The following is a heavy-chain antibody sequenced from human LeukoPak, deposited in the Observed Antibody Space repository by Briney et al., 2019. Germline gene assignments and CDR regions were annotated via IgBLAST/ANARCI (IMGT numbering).Heavy chain of an antibody. D-gene: IGHD4-17*01. CDR3: SRPRYDYGDYDVGY. Sequence: GGSLRLSCTASGFTFGAYAMSWVRQAPGKGLEWVGFIRSTPYGATREYAASVRGRFTISRDDSKRIAYPQMNSLRTEDTAVYYCSRPRYDYGDYDVGYWGQGSLVTVSS. CDR2: IRSTPYGATR. J-gene: IGHJ4*02. V-gene: IGHV3-49*04. CDR1: GFTFGAYA.